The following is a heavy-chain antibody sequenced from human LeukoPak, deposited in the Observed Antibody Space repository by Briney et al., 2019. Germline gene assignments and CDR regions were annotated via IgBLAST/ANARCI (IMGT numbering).Heavy chain of an antibody. J-gene: IGHJ4*03. V-gene: IGHV4-34*01. CDR1: GGSFTGDY. Sequence: PSETLSLTCAVYGGSFTGDYWSWIRQSPGKGLHWIAEVNHRGDTNYNPSVKGRVTISVDTSKNQFSLKVTSLTAADTAVYYCARGPTISETGYFDYWGQGTLVTVSS. CDR3: ARGPTISETGYFDY. D-gene: IGHD1-1*01. CDR2: VNHRGDT.